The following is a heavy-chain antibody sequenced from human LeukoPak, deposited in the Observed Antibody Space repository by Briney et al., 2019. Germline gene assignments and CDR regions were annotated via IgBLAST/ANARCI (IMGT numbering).Heavy chain of an antibody. CDR1: GFTFDDYG. Sequence: GGSLGLSCAASGFTFDDYGMHWVRQAPGKGLEWVSSISWNSGYKDYADSVKGRFTISRDNAKNSLYLQMNSLRAEDTALYYCAKVDGYASGWYDCWGQGTLVIVSS. CDR3: AKVDGYASGWYDC. D-gene: IGHD5-24*01. CDR2: ISWNSGYK. V-gene: IGHV3-9*01. J-gene: IGHJ5*01.